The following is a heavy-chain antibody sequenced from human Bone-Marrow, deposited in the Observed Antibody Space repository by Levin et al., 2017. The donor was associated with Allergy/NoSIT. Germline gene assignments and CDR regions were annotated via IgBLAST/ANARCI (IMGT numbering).Heavy chain of an antibody. Sequence: SCTVSGGSISSYYWSWIRQPPGKGLEWIGYIYYSGSTNYNPSLKSRVTISVDTSKNQFSLKLSSVTAADTAVYYCARGDPVTVTQGFDPWGQGTLVTVSS. CDR3: ARGDPVTVTQGFDP. V-gene: IGHV4-59*01. D-gene: IGHD4-17*01. CDR1: GGSISSYY. CDR2: IYYSGST. J-gene: IGHJ5*02.